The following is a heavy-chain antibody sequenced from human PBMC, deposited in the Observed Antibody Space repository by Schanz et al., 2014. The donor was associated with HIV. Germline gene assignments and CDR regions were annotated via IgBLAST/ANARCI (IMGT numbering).Heavy chain of an antibody. CDR2: INTNGGGT. CDR3: AREKMDTGGLDV. Sequence: QVQLVQSGAEVKRPGASVKVSCRASGYIFTDYHMLWVRQAPGQGLQWMGVINTNGGGTSDTLQGRVIITRDTSTRTVYMYLSNLRFEDSAVYYCAREKMDTGGLDVWGQGTTVTVSS. J-gene: IGHJ6*02. V-gene: IGHV1-46*01. CDR1: GYIFTDYH.